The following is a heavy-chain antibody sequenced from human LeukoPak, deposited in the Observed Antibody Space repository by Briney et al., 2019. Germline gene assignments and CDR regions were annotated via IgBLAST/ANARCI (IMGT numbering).Heavy chain of an antibody. D-gene: IGHD3-16*01. J-gene: IGHJ4*02. CDR2: MNPNSGNT. CDR1: GYTFTSYD. V-gene: IGHV1-8*01. CDR3: ARALGGGLHPDDY. Sequence: ASVKVSCKASGYTFTSYDINWVRQATGQGLEWMGWMNPNSGNTGYAQKFQGRVTMTRNTSINTAYMELSSLGFEDTAVYYCARALGGGLHPDDYWGQGTLVTVSS.